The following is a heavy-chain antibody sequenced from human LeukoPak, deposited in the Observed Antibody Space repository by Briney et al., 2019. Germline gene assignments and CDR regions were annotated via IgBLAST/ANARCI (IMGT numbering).Heavy chain of an antibody. CDR3: ARTIRGRGYYFYMDV. CDR2: IDWDDDK. V-gene: IGHV2-70*04. D-gene: IGHD3-3*01. Sequence: SGPALVKPTQTLTLTCTFSGFSLNTSGRRVSWIRQPTGKALEWLARIDWDDDKFYSTSLKTRLTISKDTSKNQVVLTMTNVDPVDTATYYCARTIRGRGYYFYMDVWGKGTTVTVSS. CDR1: GFSLNTSGRR. J-gene: IGHJ6*03.